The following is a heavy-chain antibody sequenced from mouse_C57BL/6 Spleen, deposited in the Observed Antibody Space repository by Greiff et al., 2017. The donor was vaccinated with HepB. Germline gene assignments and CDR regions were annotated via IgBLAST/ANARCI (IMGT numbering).Heavy chain of an antibody. CDR3: ARMGQLRLNFDY. D-gene: IGHD3-2*02. V-gene: IGHV1-69*01. J-gene: IGHJ2*01. Sequence: QVQLQQPGAELVMPGASVKLSCKASGYTFTSYWMHWVKQRPGQGLEWIGEIDPSDSYTNYNQKFKGKSTLTVYKSSSTAYMQLSSLTSEDSAVYYSARMGQLRLNFDYWGQGTTLTVSS. CDR1: GYTFTSYW. CDR2: IDPSDSYT.